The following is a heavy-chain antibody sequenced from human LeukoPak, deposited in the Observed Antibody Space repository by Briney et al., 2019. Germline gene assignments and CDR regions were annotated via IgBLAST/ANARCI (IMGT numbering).Heavy chain of an antibody. CDR3: AKDGRWLKVGYSYHGVDV. D-gene: IGHD5-24*01. Sequence: PGGSLRLSCAASGFTFSSYAMSWVRQAPGKGLEWVSAISGSGGSTYYADSVKGRFTISRDNSKNYLYLQMNSLGTEDSALYYCAKDGRWLKVGYSYHGVDVWGQGTTVTVSS. CDR1: GFTFSSYA. J-gene: IGHJ6*02. CDR2: ISGSGGST. V-gene: IGHV3-23*01.